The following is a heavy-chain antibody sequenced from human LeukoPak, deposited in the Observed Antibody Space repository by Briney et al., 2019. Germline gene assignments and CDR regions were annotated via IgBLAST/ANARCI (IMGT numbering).Heavy chain of an antibody. CDR2: ISSSDSTI. V-gene: IGHV3-48*04. CDR3: ARDYGGSSPFDY. D-gene: IGHD4-23*01. Sequence: GGSLRLSCAASGFTFSSYGMSWVRQAPGKGLEWVSYISSSDSTIYYADSVKGRFTISRDYAKNSLYLQMNSLRAEDTAVYYCARDYGGSSPFDYWGQGTLVTVSS. J-gene: IGHJ4*02. CDR1: GFTFSSYG.